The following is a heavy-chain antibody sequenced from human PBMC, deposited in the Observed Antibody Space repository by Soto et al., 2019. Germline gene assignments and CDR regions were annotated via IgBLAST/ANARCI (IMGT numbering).Heavy chain of an antibody. CDR3: ATRDGSGSYGGMDV. D-gene: IGHD3-10*01. CDR2: IYYSGST. CDR1: FLSVACHSFY. Sequence: SDPLSRNFTMTFLSVACHSFYCEWFRRPPGKGLEWIGSIYYSGSTYYNPSLKSRVTISVDTSKNQFSLKLSSVTAADTAVYYCATRDGSGSYGGMDVWGQGTTVS. V-gene: IGHV4-39*01. J-gene: IGHJ6*02.